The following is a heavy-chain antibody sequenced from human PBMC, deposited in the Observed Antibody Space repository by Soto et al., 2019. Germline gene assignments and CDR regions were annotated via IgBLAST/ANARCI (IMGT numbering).Heavy chain of an antibody. CDR2: IYYSGST. J-gene: IGHJ4*02. CDR3: ARLSYGDYRTHTYFDY. CDR1: GGSISSYY. Sequence: QVQLQESGPGLVKPSETLSLTCTVSGGSISSYYWSWIRQPPGKGLEWIGYIYYSGSTNYNPSLKSRVTISVDTSKNQFSLKLSSVTAADTAVYYCARLSYGDYRTHTYFDYWGQGTLVTVSS. V-gene: IGHV4-59*08. D-gene: IGHD4-17*01.